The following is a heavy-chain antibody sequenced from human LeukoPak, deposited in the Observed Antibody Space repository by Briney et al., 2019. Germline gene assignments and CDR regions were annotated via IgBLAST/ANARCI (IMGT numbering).Heavy chain of an antibody. CDR1: GYSFTSYW. V-gene: IGHV5-51*01. J-gene: IGHJ5*02. Sequence: GESLKISCKGSGYSFTSYWIGWVRQMPGKGLEWMGIIHPGDSDTRYSPSFQGQVTISADKSISTAYLQWSSLKASDTAMYYCARRGYCSSTSCYKDHWFDPWGQGTLVTVSS. CDR2: IHPGDSDT. CDR3: ARRGYCSSTSCYKDHWFDP. D-gene: IGHD2-2*02.